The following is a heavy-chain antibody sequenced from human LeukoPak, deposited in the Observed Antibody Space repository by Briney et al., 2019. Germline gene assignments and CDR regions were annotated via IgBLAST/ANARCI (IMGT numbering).Heavy chain of an antibody. V-gene: IGHV3-33*01. Sequence: GGSLRLSCAASGFTFNNYGMHWVRQAPGKGLEWVAVIWLDGSNEYYADSVKGRFTISRDNSKNTLYLQMNSLRAEDTAMYYCARDLRYDSSGYHIYWGQGTLVTVSS. J-gene: IGHJ4*02. D-gene: IGHD3-22*01. CDR3: ARDLRYDSSGYHIY. CDR1: GFTFNNYG. CDR2: IWLDGSNE.